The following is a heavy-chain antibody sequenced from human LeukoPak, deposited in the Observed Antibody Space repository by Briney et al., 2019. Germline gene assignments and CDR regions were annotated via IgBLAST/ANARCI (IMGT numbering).Heavy chain of an antibody. J-gene: IGHJ6*03. D-gene: IGHD6-19*01. CDR2: IYHSGST. CDR1: GYSISSGYY. V-gene: IGHV4-38-2*02. CDR3: ARDRRDSSGWYYGYYYYYMDV. Sequence: SETLSLTCTVSGYSISSGYYWGWIRQPPGKGLEWIGIIYHSGSTYYSPSLKSRVTISVDTSKNQFSLKLNSVTAADTAVYYCARDRRDSSGWYYGYYYYYMDVWGKGTTVTVSS.